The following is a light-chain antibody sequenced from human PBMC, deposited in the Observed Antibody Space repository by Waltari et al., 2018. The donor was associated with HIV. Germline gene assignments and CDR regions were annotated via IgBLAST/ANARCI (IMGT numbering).Light chain of an antibody. Sequence: QSVLTQPPSASGTPGQSVTISCSGSGSNIGGNYVSGYQHLPGATPKILIYMTNPRPAVLPDRFSGSNSGTSASLAISGLRSGDEADYYGAAWDDSLSGPVFGGGTKVTVL. J-gene: IGLJ3*02. CDR2: MTN. CDR3: AAWDDSLSGPV. V-gene: IGLV1-47*01. CDR1: GSNIGGNY.